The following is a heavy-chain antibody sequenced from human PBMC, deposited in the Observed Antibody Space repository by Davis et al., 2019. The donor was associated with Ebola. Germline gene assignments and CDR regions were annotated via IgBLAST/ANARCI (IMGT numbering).Heavy chain of an antibody. CDR2: IYSGGST. CDR1: GFTVSSNY. CDR3: LTGMVATSQYYYYGMDV. Sequence: GESLKISCAASGFTVSSNYMSWVRQAPGKGLEWVSVIYSGGSTYYADSVKGRFTISRDNSKNTLYLQMNSLRAEDTAVYYCLTGMVATSQYYYYGMDVWGQGTTVTVSS. J-gene: IGHJ6*02. V-gene: IGHV3-53*01. D-gene: IGHD5-12*01.